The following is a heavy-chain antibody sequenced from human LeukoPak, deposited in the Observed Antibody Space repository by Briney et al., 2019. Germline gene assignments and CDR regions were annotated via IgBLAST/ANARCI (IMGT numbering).Heavy chain of an antibody. Sequence: SETLSLTCTVSGGSISSGSYYWSWIRQPAGKGLEWIGYIYYSGSTNYNPSLKSRVTISVDTSKNQFSLKLSSVTAADTAVYYCARDRPAFDGFGGRWFDPWGQGTLVTVSS. J-gene: IGHJ5*02. D-gene: IGHD3-10*01. CDR3: ARDRPAFDGFGGRWFDP. V-gene: IGHV4-61*10. CDR2: IYYSGST. CDR1: GGSISSGSYY.